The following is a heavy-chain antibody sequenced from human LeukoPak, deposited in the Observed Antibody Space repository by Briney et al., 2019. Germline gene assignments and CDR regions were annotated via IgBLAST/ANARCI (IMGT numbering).Heavy chain of an antibody. Sequence: GGSLRLSCAASGFTFSSYSMNWVRQAPGKGLEWVSSISSSSSYIYYADSVKGRFTISRDNAKNSLYLQMNSLRAEDTAVYYCATQSRRISRDFDYWGQGTLVTVSS. CDR1: GFTFSSYS. V-gene: IGHV3-21*01. CDR2: ISSSSSYI. J-gene: IGHJ4*02. D-gene: IGHD4-11*01. CDR3: ATQSRRISRDFDY.